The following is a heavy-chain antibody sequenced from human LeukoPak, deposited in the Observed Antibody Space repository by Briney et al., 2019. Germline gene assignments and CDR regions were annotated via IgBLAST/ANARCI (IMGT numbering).Heavy chain of an antibody. CDR1: GGSISSYY. Sequence: PSETRSLTCTVSGGSISSYYWSWIRQPPGKGLEWIGYIYYSGSTNYNPSLKSRVTISVDTSKNQFSLKLSSVTAADTAVYYCARGDVGYYDSTWGQGTLVTVSS. D-gene: IGHD3-22*01. V-gene: IGHV4-59*01. CDR2: IYYSGST. J-gene: IGHJ4*02. CDR3: ARGDVGYYDST.